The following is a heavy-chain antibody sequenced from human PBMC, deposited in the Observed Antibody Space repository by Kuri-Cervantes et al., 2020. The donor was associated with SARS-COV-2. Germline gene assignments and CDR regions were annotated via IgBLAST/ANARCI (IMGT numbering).Heavy chain of an antibody. V-gene: IGHV3-74*01. CDR2: INPDGSYT. CDR1: GFTFSGHW. D-gene: IGHD5-18*01. CDR3: AKVDVDTAMGYYFDY. J-gene: IGHJ4*02. Sequence: GGSLRLSCAASGFTFSGHWIHWVRQAPGKGLVWVSRINPDGSYTNNADSVKGRFTISRDNSKNTLYLQMNSLRAEDTAVYYCAKVDVDTAMGYYFDYWGQGTLVTVSS.